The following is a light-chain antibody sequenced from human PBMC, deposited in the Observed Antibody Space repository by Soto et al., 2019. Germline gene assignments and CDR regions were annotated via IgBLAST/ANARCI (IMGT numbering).Light chain of an antibody. CDR3: QQYNSYPPCT. Sequence: EIQMTQSPATLSASVGDRVTITCRASQSISSWLAWYQQKPGKAPKLLIYKASSLESGVPSRFSGSGSGTEFTLTISSLQPDDFATYYCQQYNSYPPCTFGQGTKVDI. CDR1: QSISSW. V-gene: IGKV1-5*03. J-gene: IGKJ1*01. CDR2: KAS.